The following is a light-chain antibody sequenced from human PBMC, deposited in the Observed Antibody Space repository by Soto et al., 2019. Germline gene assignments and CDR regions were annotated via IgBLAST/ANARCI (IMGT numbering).Light chain of an antibody. V-gene: IGLV2-14*01. CDR1: SSDVGAYDY. CDR3: SSSSSSSPVI. CDR2: DVK. Sequence: QSALTQPASVSGSPGQSIAISCTGTSSDVGAYDYVSWYQQHPGKAPKLMIYDVKYRPSGVSNRFSGSKSGNTASLTISGHQDEDEADYYCSSSSSSSPVIFGGGTKLTVL. J-gene: IGLJ2*01.